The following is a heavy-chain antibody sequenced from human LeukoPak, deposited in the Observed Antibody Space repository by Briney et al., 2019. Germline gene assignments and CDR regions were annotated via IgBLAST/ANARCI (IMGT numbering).Heavy chain of an antibody. CDR2: MNPNSGNT. CDR1: GYTFSSYG. V-gene: IGHV1-8*02. J-gene: IGHJ4*02. CDR3: ARGHKLRYCSSTSCYRNFDY. Sequence: GASVKVSCKASGYTFSSYGVSWVRQAPGQGLEWMGWMNPNSGNTGYAQKFQGRVTMTRNTSISTAYMELSSLRSEDTAVYYCARGHKLRYCSSTSCYRNFDYWGQGTLVTVSS. D-gene: IGHD2-2*01.